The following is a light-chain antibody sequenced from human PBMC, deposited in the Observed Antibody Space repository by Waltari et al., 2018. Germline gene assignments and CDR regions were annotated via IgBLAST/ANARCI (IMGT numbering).Light chain of an antibody. Sequence: DIVLPQSPGDLVLAPGARATISCRASQRVSRALACYQQKPGQAPRLLIYVASSRATGIPDRFSGSGSGTDFSLTISRLEPEDFAVYYCQHYVRLPVTFGQGTKVEIK. V-gene: IGKV3-20*01. CDR3: QHYVRLPVT. J-gene: IGKJ1*01. CDR1: QRVSRA. CDR2: VAS.